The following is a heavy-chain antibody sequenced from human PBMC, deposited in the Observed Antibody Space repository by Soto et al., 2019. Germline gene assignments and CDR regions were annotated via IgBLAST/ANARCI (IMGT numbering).Heavy chain of an antibody. Sequence: SGGSLSLSCAASGFTFSSYAMSWVRQAPGKGLEWVSAISGSGGSTYYADSVKGRFTISRDNSKNTLYLQMNSQRAEDTAVYYCAKVTRSSDSYRDDGMGVWGQGTTVTVSS. CDR2: ISGSGGST. V-gene: IGHV3-23*01. CDR1: GFTFSSYA. CDR3: AKVTRSSDSYRDDGMGV. D-gene: IGHD5-18*01. J-gene: IGHJ6*02.